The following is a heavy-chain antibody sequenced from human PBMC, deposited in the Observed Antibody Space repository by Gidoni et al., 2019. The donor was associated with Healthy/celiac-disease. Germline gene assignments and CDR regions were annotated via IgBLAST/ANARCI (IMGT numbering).Heavy chain of an antibody. V-gene: IGHV3-30*18. D-gene: IGHD6-6*01. CDR2: ISYDGSNK. CDR1: GITCSSYG. CDR3: AKDLTSQTPLGMDV. J-gene: IGHJ6*04. Sequence: QVQLVESGGGVVKPGRSLRLSCAASGITCSSYGMHWVRQAPGKGLEWVAVISYDGSNKYYADSVKGRFTISRDNSKNTLYLQMNSLRAEDTAVYYCAKDLTSQTPLGMDVWGKGTTVTVSS.